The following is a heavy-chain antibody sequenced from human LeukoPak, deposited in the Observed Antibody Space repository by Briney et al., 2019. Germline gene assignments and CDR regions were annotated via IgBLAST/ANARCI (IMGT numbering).Heavy chain of an antibody. J-gene: IGHJ4*02. CDR3: ARGSYSSSWKTFDY. V-gene: IGHV3-30*04. Sequence: GRSLRLSCAASGFTIRSYAMHWVRQAPGKGLEWVALISYDGSINDYADSVKGRFTISRDNSKNTLYLQMNSLRADDTAMYYCARGSYSSSWKTFDYWGQGTLVTVSS. D-gene: IGHD6-13*01. CDR2: ISYDGSIN. CDR1: GFTIRSYA.